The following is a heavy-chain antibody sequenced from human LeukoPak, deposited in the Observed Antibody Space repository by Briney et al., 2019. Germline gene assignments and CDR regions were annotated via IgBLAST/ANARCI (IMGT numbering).Heavy chain of an antibody. CDR2: ISGSGGST. V-gene: IGHV3-23*01. CDR1: GFTFSSYA. D-gene: IGHD4/OR15-4a*01. CDR3: ARGPAFDYDSYFDY. J-gene: IGHJ4*02. Sequence: GGSLRLSCAASGFTFSSYAMSWVRQAPGKGLEWVSAISGSGGSTYYADSVKGRFTISRGNSKNTLYLQMNSLRAEDTAVYYCARGPAFDYDSYFDYWGQGTLVTVSS.